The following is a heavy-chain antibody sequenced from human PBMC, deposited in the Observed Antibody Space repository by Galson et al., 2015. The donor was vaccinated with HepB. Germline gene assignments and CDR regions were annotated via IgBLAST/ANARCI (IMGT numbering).Heavy chain of an antibody. CDR3: ARELYFDTKAFDS. CDR2: ISSSSSTI. Sequence: SLRLSCAASGFTFSSYSMNWVRQAPGKGLEWVSYISSSSSTIYYADSVKGRFTISRDNAKNSLYLQMNSLRAEDTAVYYCARELYFDTKAFDSWGQGTLVTVSS. V-gene: IGHV3-48*04. J-gene: IGHJ4*02. D-gene: IGHD3-22*01. CDR1: GFTFSSYS.